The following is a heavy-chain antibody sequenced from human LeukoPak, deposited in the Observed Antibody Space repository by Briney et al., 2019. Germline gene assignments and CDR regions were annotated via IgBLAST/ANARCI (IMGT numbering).Heavy chain of an antibody. D-gene: IGHD6-13*01. CDR1: GYSFTGYY. CDR2: INPNTADT. Sequence: ASVKVSCKASGYSFTGYYMHWVRQAPGQGLEWMGWINPNTADTNYAQRFQGRVSMTRDTSISTAYMELSRLRSDDTAVYYCARESPYSSSWYPGFDPWGQGTLVTVSS. V-gene: IGHV1-2*02. J-gene: IGHJ5*02. CDR3: ARESPYSSSWYPGFDP.